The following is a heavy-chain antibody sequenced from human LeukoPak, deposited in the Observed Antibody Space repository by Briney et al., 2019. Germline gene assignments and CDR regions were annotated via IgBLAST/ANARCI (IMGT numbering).Heavy chain of an antibody. CDR2: IYYSGST. CDR3: ARELWYYDFWSGYSNDAFDI. V-gene: IGHV4-61*01. J-gene: IGHJ3*02. CDR1: GGSVSSGSYY. D-gene: IGHD3-3*01. Sequence: SETLSLTCTVSGGSVSSGSYYWSWIRQPPGKGLEWIEYIYYSGSTNYNPSLKSRVTISVDTSKNQFSLKLSFVTAADTAVYYCARELWYYDFWSGYSNDAFDIWGQGTMVTVSS.